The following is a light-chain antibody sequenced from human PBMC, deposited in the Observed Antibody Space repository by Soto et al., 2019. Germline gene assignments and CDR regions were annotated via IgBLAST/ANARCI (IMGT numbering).Light chain of an antibody. V-gene: IGLV1-40*01. CDR3: QAYDSRSASKV. CDR2: GNE. CDR1: KSNIGAGYD. J-gene: IGLJ1*01. Sequence: QAVVTQPPSVSGAPGQMVTISCSGSKSNIGAGYDVHWYQQLPGAAPTLLIYGNEYRPSGVPDRFSGSVSGTSASLAISGLRSDDEADYYCQAYDSRSASKVFGSGTKLTVL.